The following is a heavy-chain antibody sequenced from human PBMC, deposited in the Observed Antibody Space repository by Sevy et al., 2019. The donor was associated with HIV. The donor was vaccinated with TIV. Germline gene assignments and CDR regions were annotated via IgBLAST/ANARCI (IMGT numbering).Heavy chain of an antibody. CDR3: AKEGGNHYDTSGSFDD. J-gene: IGHJ4*02. V-gene: IGHV3-23*01. CDR1: GFTFRIYA. D-gene: IGHD3-22*01. Sequence: GGSLRLSCTTSGFTFRIYAMSWVRQAPGKGLEWVSAISGSGSSTYYADSVKGRFTISRDNSKNTLYLQMNSLRAEDTAVFYCAKEGGNHYDTSGSFDDWGQGTRVTVSS. CDR2: ISGSGSST.